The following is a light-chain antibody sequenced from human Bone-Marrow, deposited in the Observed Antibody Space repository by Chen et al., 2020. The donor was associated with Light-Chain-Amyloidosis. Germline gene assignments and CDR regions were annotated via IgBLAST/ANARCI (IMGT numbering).Light chain of an antibody. V-gene: IGLV3-21*02. Sequence: SYVLTQPSTVSVAPGQTATNACGGNNIGSTSVHWYQQTPGQAPLLVVYDDSVRPSGIPERLSGSNSGNTATLTIIRVEAWDEADYYCQVWDRSSDRPVFGGGTKLTVL. CDR1: NIGSTS. CDR3: QVWDRSSDRPV. CDR2: DDS. J-gene: IGLJ3*02.